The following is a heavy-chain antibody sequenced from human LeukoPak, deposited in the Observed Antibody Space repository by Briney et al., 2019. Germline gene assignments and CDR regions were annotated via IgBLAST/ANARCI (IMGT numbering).Heavy chain of an antibody. D-gene: IGHD3-9*01. V-gene: IGHV3-21*04. CDR3: AKGRWGLTINNFDI. J-gene: IGHJ3*02. CDR2: ITSSSSYT. CDR1: GFSFSSYN. Sequence: GGSLRLSCAASGFSFSSYNMNWVRLAPGKGLEWVSSITSSSSYTFYADSVKGRFTISRDSSKNTLYLQMNSLRGEDTAVYYCAKGRWGLTINNFDIWGQGTMVTVSS.